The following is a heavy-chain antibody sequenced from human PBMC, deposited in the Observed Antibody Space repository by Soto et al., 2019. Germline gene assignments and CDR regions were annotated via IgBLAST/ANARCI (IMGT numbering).Heavy chain of an antibody. J-gene: IGHJ4*02. CDR3: AKGRYDFWSPYYFDS. V-gene: IGHV3-9*01. D-gene: IGHD3-3*01. CDR2: ITWNSRVL. Sequence: VQLVESGGRLVQPGRSLRLSCVGTGLNFDDFAMHWVRQAPGKGLEWVSGITWNSRVLAYADSMKGRFTISRDNARNSLYLQMDSLRDEDTALYYCAKGRYDFWSPYYFDSWGQGTLVTVSS. CDR1: GLNFDDFA.